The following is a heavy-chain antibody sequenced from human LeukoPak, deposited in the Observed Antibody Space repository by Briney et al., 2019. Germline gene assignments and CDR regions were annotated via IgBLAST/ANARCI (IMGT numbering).Heavy chain of an antibody. V-gene: IGHV3-23*01. CDR1: GFTFSSYA. CDR2: LSGNGGTT. J-gene: IGHJ4*02. Sequence: GGSLRLSCAASGFTFSSYAMTWVRQAPGRGLEWVSALSGNGGTTYYADSVKGRFTISRDNSKNTLYLQMSGLRAEDTAVYYCARDNPEFDYWGQGTLVTVSS. CDR3: ARDNPEFDY. D-gene: IGHD1-14*01.